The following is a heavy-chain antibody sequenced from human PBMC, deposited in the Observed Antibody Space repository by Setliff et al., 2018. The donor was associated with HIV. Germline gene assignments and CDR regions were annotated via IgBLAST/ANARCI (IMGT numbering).Heavy chain of an antibody. D-gene: IGHD3-3*01. CDR3: ARDYLYYNLYNGSPVYGMDV. Sequence: GGSLRLSCAASGFAFSSHQMSWVRQAPGRGLEWVSSISIGSGGAIDYADSVQGRFTISRDNSKNSLYLQMNSLRVEDTAVYYCARDYLYYNLYNGSPVYGMDVWGQGTTVTVSS. CDR2: ISIGSGGAI. CDR1: GFAFSSHQ. V-gene: IGHV3-48*03. J-gene: IGHJ6*02.